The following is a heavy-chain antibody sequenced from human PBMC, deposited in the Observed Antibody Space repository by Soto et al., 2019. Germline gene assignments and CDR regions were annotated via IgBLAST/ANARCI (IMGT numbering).Heavy chain of an antibody. CDR2: MNPNSGNT. J-gene: IGHJ5*02. V-gene: IGHV1-8*01. Sequence: QVQLVQSGAEVKKPGASVKVSCKASGYTFTSYDINWVRQATGQGLEWMGWMNPNSGNTGYAQKFQGRVTMARNTSISTAYMELSSLRSEDTAVYYCAREPRHQNWFDPWGQGTLVTVSS. CDR3: AREPRHQNWFDP. CDR1: GYTFTSYD. D-gene: IGHD6-25*01.